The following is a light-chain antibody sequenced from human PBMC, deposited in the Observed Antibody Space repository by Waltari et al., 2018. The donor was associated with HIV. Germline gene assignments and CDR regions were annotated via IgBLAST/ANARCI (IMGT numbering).Light chain of an antibody. CDR1: QNILSKF. Sequence: EFVLTQSPGTLSLSPGDRATLSCRASQNILSKFLAWYQQKPGQSPRLLSYAASNRATDIPDRFSGSGSGTDFTLTISRLEPEDFAVYYCQQYGSSIPVTFGQGTRLEIK. CDR3: QQYGSSIPVT. J-gene: IGKJ5*01. V-gene: IGKV3-20*01. CDR2: AAS.